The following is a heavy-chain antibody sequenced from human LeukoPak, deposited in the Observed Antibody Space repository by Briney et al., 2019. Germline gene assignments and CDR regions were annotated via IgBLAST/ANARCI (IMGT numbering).Heavy chain of an antibody. CDR2: ISWNSGSI. Sequence: GGSLRLSCAASGFTVSSNYMSWVRQAPGKGLEWVSGISWNSGSIGYADSVKGRFTISRDNAKNSLYLQMNSLRAEDTALYYCAKRSRDGYNWDWYFDLWGRGTLVTVSS. CDR3: AKRSRDGYNWDWYFDL. V-gene: IGHV3-9*01. J-gene: IGHJ2*01. D-gene: IGHD5-12*01. CDR1: GFTVSSNY.